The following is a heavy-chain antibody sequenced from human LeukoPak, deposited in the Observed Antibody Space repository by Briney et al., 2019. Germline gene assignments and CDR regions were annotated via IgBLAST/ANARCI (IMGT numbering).Heavy chain of an antibody. V-gene: IGHV3-9*03. Sequence: GGSLRLSCAASGFTFDDYAMHWVRQAPGKGLEWVSGISWNSGSIGYADSVKGRFTISRDNAKNSLYLQMNSLRAEDMALYYCARSKSYKGGAFDYWGQGTLVTVSS. J-gene: IGHJ4*02. D-gene: IGHD1-1*01. CDR1: GFTFDDYA. CDR2: ISWNSGSI. CDR3: ARSKSYKGGAFDY.